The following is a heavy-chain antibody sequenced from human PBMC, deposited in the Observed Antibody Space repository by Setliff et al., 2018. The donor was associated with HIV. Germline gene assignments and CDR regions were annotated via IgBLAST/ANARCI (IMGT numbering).Heavy chain of an antibody. D-gene: IGHD5-18*01. J-gene: IGHJ4*02. V-gene: IGHV4-39*07. CDR1: GGSMSSSGNY. CDR2: IYYSGST. CDR3: ARVKIVDTATITGLMRSGPFED. Sequence: KASETLSLTCTVSGGSMSSSGNYWGWIRQSPGRGLEWIGSIYYSGSTHYNPSLKSRVTISVDTSKNQFSLRLSSVAAADTAVYYCARVKIVDTATITGLMRSGPFEDWGQGVLVTSPQ.